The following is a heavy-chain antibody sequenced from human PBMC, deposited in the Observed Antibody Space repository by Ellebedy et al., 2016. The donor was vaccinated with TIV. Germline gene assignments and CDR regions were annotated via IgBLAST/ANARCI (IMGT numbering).Heavy chain of an antibody. V-gene: IGHV3-74*01. CDR2: INSDGSST. CDR1: GFTFSSYW. Sequence: GESLKISCAASGFTFSSYWMHWVRQAPGKGLVWVSRINSDGSSTSYADSVKVRFTISRDNSKNTLYLQMNSLRAEDTAVYYCAGEDIGSHDALDIWGRGTMVTVSS. D-gene: IGHD2-15*01. J-gene: IGHJ3*02. CDR3: AGEDIGSHDALDI.